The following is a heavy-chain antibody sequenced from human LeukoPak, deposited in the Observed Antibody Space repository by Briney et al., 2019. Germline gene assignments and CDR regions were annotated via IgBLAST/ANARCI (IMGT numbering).Heavy chain of an antibody. Sequence: SETLSLTCAVYGGSFSGYYWSWIRQPPGKGLEWIGEINHSGSTNYNPSLKSRVTISVDTSKNQFSLKLSSVTAADTAVYYCAREAPSYHDAFDIWGQGTMVTVSS. CDR3: AREAPSYHDAFDI. V-gene: IGHV4-34*01. CDR1: GGSFSGYY. J-gene: IGHJ3*02. D-gene: IGHD1-26*01. CDR2: INHSGST.